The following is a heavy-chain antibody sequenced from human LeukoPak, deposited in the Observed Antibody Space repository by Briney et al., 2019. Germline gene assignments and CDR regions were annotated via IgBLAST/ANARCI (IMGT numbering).Heavy chain of an antibody. V-gene: IGHV1-69*01. D-gene: IGHD3-3*01. J-gene: IGHJ4*02. CDR1: GGTFSSYA. Sequence: SVKVSCEASGGTFSSYAISWVRQAPGQGLEWMGGIIPIFGTANYAQKFQGRVTITADESTSTAYMELSSLRSEDTAVYYCARRTIFGVANQETFDYWGQGTLVTVSS. CDR2: IIPIFGTA. CDR3: ARRTIFGVANQETFDY.